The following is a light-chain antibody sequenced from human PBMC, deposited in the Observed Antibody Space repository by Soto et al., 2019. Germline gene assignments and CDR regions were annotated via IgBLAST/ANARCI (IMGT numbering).Light chain of an antibody. CDR3: SSYTSSSTLEV. J-gene: IGLJ3*02. CDR1: SSDVGGYNY. Sequence: QSALTQPASVSGSPGQSITISCTGSSSDVGGYNYVSWYRQHPGKAPKLVLYEVSNRPSGVSNRFSGSKSGNTASLTISGLQAEDEADYYCSSYTSSSTLEVFGGGTKLTVL. CDR2: EVS. V-gene: IGLV2-14*01.